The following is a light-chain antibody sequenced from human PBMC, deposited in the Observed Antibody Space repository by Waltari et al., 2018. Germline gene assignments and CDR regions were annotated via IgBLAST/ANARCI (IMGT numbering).Light chain of an antibody. CDR3: QHYLRLPAT. Sequence: EIVLTQSPGTLSLSPGERATLSCRASQSVSRAFAWYQQKPRQAPRLLIYGASNRATGIPDRFSGSGSGTDFSLTISSLEPEDFAVYYCQHYLRLPATFGQGTKVEIK. CDR2: GAS. CDR1: QSVSRAF. V-gene: IGKV3-20*01. J-gene: IGKJ1*01.